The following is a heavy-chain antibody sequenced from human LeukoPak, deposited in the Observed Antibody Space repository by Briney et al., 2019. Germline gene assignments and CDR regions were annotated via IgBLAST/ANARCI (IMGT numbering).Heavy chain of an antibody. CDR2: IKQDGSEK. V-gene: IGHV3-7*01. CDR3: ARDKPIDY. CDR1: GFTFSNYW. J-gene: IGHJ4*02. Sequence: GGSLRLSCAASGFTFSNYWMHWVRQAPGKGLVWVANIKQDGSEKYYVDSVKGRFTISRDNAKNSLYLQMNSLRAEDTAVYYCARDKPIDYWGQGTLVTVSS.